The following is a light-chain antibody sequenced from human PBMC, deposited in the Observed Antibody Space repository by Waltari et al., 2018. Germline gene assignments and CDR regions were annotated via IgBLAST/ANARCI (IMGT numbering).Light chain of an antibody. CDR1: SVLNSSNNKNY. J-gene: IGKJ3*01. V-gene: IGKV4-1*01. CDR2: WAS. CDR3: QQYYSTPFT. Sequence: SVLNSSNNKNYLAWYQQKPGQPPKLLIYWASTRESGVPDRFSGSGSGTEFTLTISSLHAEDVAVYYCQQYYSTPFTFGPGTKVDIK.